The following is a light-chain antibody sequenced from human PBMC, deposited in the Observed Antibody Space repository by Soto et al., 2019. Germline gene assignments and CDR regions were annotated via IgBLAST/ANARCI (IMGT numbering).Light chain of an antibody. Sequence: ELVLTQSPATLSLSPGERATLSCRASQSVSSYLACYQQKPGQAPRLLIYDASNRATGIPARFSGSGSGTDFTLTISSLEPEDFAVYYCQQRSNWPEITFGQGTRREIK. CDR2: DAS. CDR3: QQRSNWPEIT. J-gene: IGKJ5*01. CDR1: QSVSSY. V-gene: IGKV3-11*01.